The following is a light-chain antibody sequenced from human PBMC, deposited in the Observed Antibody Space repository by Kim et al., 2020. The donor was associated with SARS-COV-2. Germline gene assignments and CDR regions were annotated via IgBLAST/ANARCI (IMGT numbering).Light chain of an antibody. Sequence: ATINCKSSQSVLYSSNNKNYLAWYQQKPGQPPKLLIYWASTRESGVPDRFSGSGSGTDFTLTIRSLQAEDVAVYYCQQYYSTPPYTFGQGTKLEI. V-gene: IGKV4-1*01. CDR1: QSVLYSSNNKNY. CDR3: QQYYSTPPYT. CDR2: WAS. J-gene: IGKJ2*01.